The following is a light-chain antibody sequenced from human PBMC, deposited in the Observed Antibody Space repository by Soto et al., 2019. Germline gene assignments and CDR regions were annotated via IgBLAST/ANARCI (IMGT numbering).Light chain of an antibody. J-gene: IGKJ4*01. CDR1: QDISDY. Sequence: DIQLTQSPSFLSASVGDRVTITCRASQDISDYLAWCQQRPGKAPKLLIYAASTLQSGVPSRFSGSGSGTEFTLTISSLQPEDFATYSCQQLNSYPLTFGGGTKVEIK. CDR2: AAS. V-gene: IGKV1-9*01. CDR3: QQLNSYPLT.